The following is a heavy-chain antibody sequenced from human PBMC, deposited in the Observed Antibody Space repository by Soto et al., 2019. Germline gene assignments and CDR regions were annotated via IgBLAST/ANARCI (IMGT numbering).Heavy chain of an antibody. CDR3: ARVGFYYDSSGYNPTYFDY. J-gene: IGHJ4*02. CDR2: IYYSGST. CDR1: GGSISSGDYY. V-gene: IGHV4-30-4*02. D-gene: IGHD3-22*01. Sequence: SDTLSLTCTVSGGSISSGDYYWSWIRQPPGKGLEWIGYIYYSGSTYYNPSLKSRVTISVDTSKNQFSLKLSSVTAADTAVYYCARVGFYYDSSGYNPTYFDYWGQGTLVTVSS.